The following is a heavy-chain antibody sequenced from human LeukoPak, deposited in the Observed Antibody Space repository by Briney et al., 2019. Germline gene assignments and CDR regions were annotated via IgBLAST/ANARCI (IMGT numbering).Heavy chain of an antibody. J-gene: IGHJ6*02. CDR3: AKDINGYSSNSGFV. D-gene: IGHD6-13*01. Sequence: GGSLRLSCAASGFTFSSYAMSWVREAPGKGLEWVSAISGSGGSTYYADSVKGRFTISRDNSKNTLYLQMNSLRAEDTAVYYCAKDINGYSSNSGFVWGQGTTVTVSS. CDR1: GFTFSSYA. CDR2: ISGSGGST. V-gene: IGHV3-23*01.